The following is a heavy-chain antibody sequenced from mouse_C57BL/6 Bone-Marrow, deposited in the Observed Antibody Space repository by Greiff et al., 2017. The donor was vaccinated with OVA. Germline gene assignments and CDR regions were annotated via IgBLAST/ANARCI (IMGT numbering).Heavy chain of an antibody. CDR3: AREGFDSNEDFDY. CDR2: IYPGSGNT. CDR1: GYTFTDYY. Sequence: QVQLKESGAELVRPGASVKLSCKASGYTFTDYYINWVKQRPGQGLEWIARIYPGSGNTYYNEKFKGKATLTAEKSSSTAYMQLSSLTSEDSAVYFCAREGFDSNEDFDYWGQGTTLTVSS. V-gene: IGHV1-76*01. D-gene: IGHD2-5*01. J-gene: IGHJ2*01.